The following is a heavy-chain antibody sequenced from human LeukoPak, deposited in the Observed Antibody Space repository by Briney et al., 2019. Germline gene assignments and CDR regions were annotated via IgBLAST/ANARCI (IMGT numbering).Heavy chain of an antibody. CDR2: IYYSGST. D-gene: IGHD5-18*01. CDR3: ARRAPYSYEWSTLDY. V-gene: IGHV4-59*08. CDR1: GGSISSYY. Sequence: SETLSLTCTVSGGSISSYYWSWIRQPPGKGLEWIGSIYYSGSTNYNPSLKSRVTISVDTSKNQFSLKLSSVTAADTAVYYCARRAPYSYEWSTLDYWGQGTLVTVSS. J-gene: IGHJ4*02.